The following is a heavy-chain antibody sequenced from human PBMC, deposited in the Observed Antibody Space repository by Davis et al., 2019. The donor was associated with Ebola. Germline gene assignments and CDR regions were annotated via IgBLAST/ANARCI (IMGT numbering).Heavy chain of an antibody. CDR2: AYSSGST. D-gene: IGHD3-16*01. Sequence: PSETLSLTCAVSGHSISGGDYWGWIRQPPGKGLEWIGSAYSSGSTYYNPSLKSRVTISVDTSKDQFSLRLTSVTAADTAIYYCAAHKFLILGDQLWGQGTLVTVSS. CDR1: GHSISGGDY. CDR3: AAHKFLILGDQL. V-gene: IGHV4-38-2*01. J-gene: IGHJ4*02.